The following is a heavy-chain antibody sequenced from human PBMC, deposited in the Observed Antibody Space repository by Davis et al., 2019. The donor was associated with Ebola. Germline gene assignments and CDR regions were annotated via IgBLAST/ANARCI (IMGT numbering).Heavy chain of an antibody. J-gene: IGHJ6*02. Sequence: GESLKISCAASGFTFSTYAMNWVRQAPGKGLEWVSYISSSGSTIYYADSVKGRFTISRDNAKNSVFLQMNSLRGEDTALYYCASGDGRGSSYDMDVWGQGTTVTVSS. CDR1: GFTFSTYA. CDR2: ISSSGSTI. CDR3: ASGDGRGSSYDMDV. D-gene: IGHD5-12*01. V-gene: IGHV3-48*04.